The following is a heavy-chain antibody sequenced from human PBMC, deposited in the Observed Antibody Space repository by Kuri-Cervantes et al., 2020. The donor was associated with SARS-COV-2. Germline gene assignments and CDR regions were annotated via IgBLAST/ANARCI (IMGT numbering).Heavy chain of an antibody. V-gene: IGHV3-48*01. CDR1: GFTFSSYS. Sequence: ETLSLTCAASGFTFSSYSMNWVRQAPGKGLEWVSYISSSSSTIYYADSVKGRFTISRDNAKNSLYLQMNSLRAEDTAVYYCARGIGIAAAGHWGQGTLVTVSS. D-gene: IGHD6-13*01. J-gene: IGHJ4*02. CDR2: ISSSSSTI. CDR3: ARGIGIAAAGH.